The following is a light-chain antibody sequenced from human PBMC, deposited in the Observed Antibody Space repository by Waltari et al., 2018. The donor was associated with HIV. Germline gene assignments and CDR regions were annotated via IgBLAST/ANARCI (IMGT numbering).Light chain of an antibody. CDR3: QQYNNWPRT. CDR1: QSISSN. V-gene: IGKV3-15*01. CDR2: EAS. Sequence: EVVMTQSPGTLYVSPGERATLSCRASQSISSNLAWYQQKPGQAPRLLLYEASTGATGVPARFIGSGFGTDFTLIITSLQFEDVAVYYCQQYNNWPRTFGQGTKVEF. J-gene: IGKJ1*01.